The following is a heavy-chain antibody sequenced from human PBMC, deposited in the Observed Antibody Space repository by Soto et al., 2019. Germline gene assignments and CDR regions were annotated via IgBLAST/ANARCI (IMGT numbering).Heavy chain of an antibody. CDR1: GYTFSSYA. V-gene: IGHV1-3*01. D-gene: IGHD3-22*01. CDR3: AKDQSNSNPLYYFDF. Sequence: GASVKVSCKASGYTFSSYAMHWVRQAPGQRLEWMGWINAGYGNTKSSQKFQDRVTISRDTSASTAYMELTSLRSEDTAVYYCAKDQSNSNPLYYFDFWGPGTLVTVSS. CDR2: INAGYGNT. J-gene: IGHJ4*02.